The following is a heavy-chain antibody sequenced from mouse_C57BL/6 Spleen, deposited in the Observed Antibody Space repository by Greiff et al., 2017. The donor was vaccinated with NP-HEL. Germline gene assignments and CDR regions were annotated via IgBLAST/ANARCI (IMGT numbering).Heavy chain of an antibody. V-gene: IGHV7-3*01. CDR1: GFTFTDYY. CDR3: ARYMDDYDGDYAMDY. CDR2: IRNKANGYTT. Sequence: EVKLVESGGGLVQPGGSLSLSCAASGFTFTDYYMSWVRQPPGKALEWLGFIRNKANGYTTEYSASVKGRFTISRDNSQSILYLQMNALRAEDSATYDCARYMDDYDGDYAMDYWGQGTSVTVSS. J-gene: IGHJ4*01. D-gene: IGHD2-4*01.